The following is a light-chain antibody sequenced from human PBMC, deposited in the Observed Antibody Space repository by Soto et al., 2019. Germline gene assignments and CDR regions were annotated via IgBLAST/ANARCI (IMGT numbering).Light chain of an antibody. V-gene: IGLV2-14*03. CDR2: EVS. CDR1: SSVVGGYNY. Sequence: QSVLTQPASVSGSPGQSITISCTGTSSVVGGYNYVSWYQQHPGKGPKLMIYEVSNRPSGVSNRFSGSKSGNTATLTISGLQAEDEADYYCSSYTSTTTRVFGTGTKGTVL. CDR3: SSYTSTTTRV. J-gene: IGLJ1*01.